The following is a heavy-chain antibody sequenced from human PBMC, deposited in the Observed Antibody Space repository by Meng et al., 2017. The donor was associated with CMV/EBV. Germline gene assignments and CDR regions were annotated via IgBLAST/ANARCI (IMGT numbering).Heavy chain of an antibody. CDR2: ISWNSGSI. D-gene: IGHD1-26*01. Sequence: SLKISCAASGFTFDDYAMHWVRQAPGKGLEWVSGISWNSGSIGYADSVKGRFTISRDNAKNSLYLQMNSLRAEDTALYYCAKGSYHDYWGQGTLVTVSS. V-gene: IGHV3-9*01. J-gene: IGHJ4*02. CDR1: GFTFDDYA. CDR3: AKGSYHDY.